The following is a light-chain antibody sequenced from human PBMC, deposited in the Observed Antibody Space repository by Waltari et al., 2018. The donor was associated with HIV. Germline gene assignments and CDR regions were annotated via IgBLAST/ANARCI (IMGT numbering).Light chain of an antibody. CDR1: QSVTNSF. Sequence: EIVLTQSPGTLSLSPGERATLSCRASQSVTNSFLALYQQKPGLAPRLLIYGASSRATGIPDRVSGSGSGTDFTLTISRLEPEDFALYYCQQYGNSPFTFGPGTKVEMK. V-gene: IGKV3-20*01. CDR3: QQYGNSPFT. J-gene: IGKJ3*01. CDR2: GAS.